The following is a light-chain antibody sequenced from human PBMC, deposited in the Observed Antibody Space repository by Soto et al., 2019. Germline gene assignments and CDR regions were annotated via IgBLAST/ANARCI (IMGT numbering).Light chain of an antibody. J-gene: IGKJ1*01. CDR2: GAA. CDR1: QSVFSS. Sequence: EIVMTQSPATLSVSPWERATLSCRASQSVFSSLAWYQQKPGQPPRLLIYGAATRATGIPARFSGSGSGTEFTLTINSLQSEDFAVYYCQQYHNWPAFGQGTKVDIK. V-gene: IGKV3-15*01. CDR3: QQYHNWPA.